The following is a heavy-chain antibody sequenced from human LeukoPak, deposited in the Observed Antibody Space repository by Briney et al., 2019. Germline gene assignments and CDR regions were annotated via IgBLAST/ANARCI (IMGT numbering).Heavy chain of an antibody. Sequence: PGGSLRLSCAASAFTFAAYAMHWVRHAQGKGLEWVSGISWTSGSIGYADSVKGRFTISRDNAKNSLYLQMNSLRAEDTALYYCAKGYGSGSYYSPDYWGQGTLVTVSS. CDR1: AFTFAAYA. J-gene: IGHJ4*02. V-gene: IGHV3-9*01. D-gene: IGHD3-10*01. CDR3: AKGYGSGSYYSPDY. CDR2: ISWTSGSI.